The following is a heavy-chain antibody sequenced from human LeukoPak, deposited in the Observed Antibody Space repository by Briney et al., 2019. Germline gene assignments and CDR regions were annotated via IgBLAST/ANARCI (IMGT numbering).Heavy chain of an antibody. Sequence: TNTGNPTYAQGFTGRFVFSLDTSVSTAYLQISSLKAEDTAVYYCARVTFGGVRGVIITIDYWGQGTLVTVSS. V-gene: IGHV7-4-1*02. D-gene: IGHD3-10*01. CDR2: TNTGNP. CDR3: ARVTFGGVRGVIITIDY. J-gene: IGHJ4*02.